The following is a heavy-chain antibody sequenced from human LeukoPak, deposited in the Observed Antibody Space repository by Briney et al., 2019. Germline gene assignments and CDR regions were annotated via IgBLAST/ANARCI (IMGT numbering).Heavy chain of an antibody. D-gene: IGHD2-15*01. CDR3: AKDVRYCSGGDCYGWFDP. CDR2: ISYDGSNK. J-gene: IGHJ5*02. V-gene: IGHV3-30*18. CDR1: GFSFSSYD. Sequence: GGSLRLSCAASGFSFSSYDMHWVRQAPGKGLEWVAVISYDGSNKYYADSVKGRFTISRDNSKNTLYLQMNSLRPQDTAVYYCAKDVRYCSGGDCYGWFDPWGQGTLVTVSS.